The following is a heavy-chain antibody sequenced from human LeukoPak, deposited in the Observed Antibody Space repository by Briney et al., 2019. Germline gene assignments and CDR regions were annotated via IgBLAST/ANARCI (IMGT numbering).Heavy chain of an antibody. D-gene: IGHD3-10*01. V-gene: IGHV3-7*01. Sequence: GGSLRLSCAASGFTFSSYWMSWVRQAPGKGLEWVANIKQDGSEKYYVDSVKGRFTISRDNAKNSMYLEMNSLRAEDTAVYYCARASYYYSSGSCHFDCWSQGTLVTVSS. CDR3: ARASYYYSSGSCHFDC. CDR2: IKQDGSEK. CDR1: GFTFSSYW. J-gene: IGHJ4*02.